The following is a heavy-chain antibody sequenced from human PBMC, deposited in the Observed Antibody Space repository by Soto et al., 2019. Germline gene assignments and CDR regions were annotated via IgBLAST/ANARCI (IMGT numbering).Heavy chain of an antibody. CDR3: ARAYSYDYAFDI. Sequence: GGSLRLSCAASGFTFSSYAMSWVRQAPGKGLEWVSNISGSGGSTYYADSVKGRFTISRDNSKNTLYLQMNSLRAEDTAVYYCARAYSYDYAFDIWGQGTMVTVSS. V-gene: IGHV3-23*01. J-gene: IGHJ3*02. D-gene: IGHD5-18*01. CDR1: GFTFSSYA. CDR2: ISGSGGST.